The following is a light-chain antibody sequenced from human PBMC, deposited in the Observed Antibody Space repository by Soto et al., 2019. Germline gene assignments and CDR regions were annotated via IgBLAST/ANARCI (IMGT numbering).Light chain of an antibody. J-gene: IGKJ4*02. CDR2: DAS. V-gene: IGKV3-11*01. CDR1: QSVSSS. Sequence: EIVLTQSPGTLSLSPGERATLSCRASQSVSSSLAWYQQKPGQAPRLLIYDASNRATGIPAGISGSGSGTDFTFTISRLEPEDFAVYYCQQRYSWPLTFGGGTKVEI. CDR3: QQRYSWPLT.